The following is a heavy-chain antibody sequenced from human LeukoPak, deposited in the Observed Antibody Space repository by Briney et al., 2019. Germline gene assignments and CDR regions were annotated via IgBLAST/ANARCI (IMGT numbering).Heavy chain of an antibody. CDR3: ARVMSSESYYWAEDY. CDR1: GFTFSTYG. V-gene: IGHV3-21*01. J-gene: IGHJ4*02. D-gene: IGHD1-26*01. CDR2: ISSSSSYI. Sequence: GGSLRLSCAASGFTFSTYGMNWVRQAPGKGLEWVSSISSSSSYIYYADSVKGRFTISRDNAKNSLYLQMNSLRAEDTAVYYCARVMSSESYYWAEDYWGQGTLVTVSS.